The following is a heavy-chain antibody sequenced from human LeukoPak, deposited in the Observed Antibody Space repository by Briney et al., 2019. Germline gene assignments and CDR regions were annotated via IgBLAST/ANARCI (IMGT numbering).Heavy chain of an antibody. J-gene: IGHJ4*02. CDR2: IYYSGST. CDR3: ARQDYDYVWGSYRRPFDY. V-gene: IGHV4-39*01. Sequence: SETLSLTCTVSGGSINSYYWGWIRQPPGKGLEWIGSIYYSGSTYYNPSLKSRVTISVDTSKNQFSLKLSSVTAADTAVYYCARQDYDYVWGSYRRPFDYWGQGTLVTVSS. CDR1: GGSINSYY. D-gene: IGHD3-16*02.